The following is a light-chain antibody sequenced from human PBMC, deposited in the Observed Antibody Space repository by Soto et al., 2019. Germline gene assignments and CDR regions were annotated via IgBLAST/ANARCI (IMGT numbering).Light chain of an antibody. CDR2: EVN. V-gene: IGLV2-8*01. CDR1: SSDVGGYNF. Sequence: QSALTQPPSASGSPGQSVTISCTGTSSDVGGYNFVSWYQQHPGKAPKLMIYEVNKRPSGVPNRFPGSKSGNTASLTVSGLQAEDEADYYCSSYAGNNNRYVFGTGTKVTVL. CDR3: SSYAGNNNRYV. J-gene: IGLJ1*01.